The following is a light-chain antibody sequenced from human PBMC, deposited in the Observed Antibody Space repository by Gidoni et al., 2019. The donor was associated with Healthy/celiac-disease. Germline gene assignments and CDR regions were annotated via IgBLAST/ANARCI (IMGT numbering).Light chain of an antibody. CDR1: QDISNY. CDR3: QRYDNLPRVT. J-gene: IGKJ3*01. Sequence: DIQMTQSPSSLSASVGDRVTITCQASQDISNYLNWYQQKPGKAPKLLIYDASHLETGVPSRFSGSGSGTDFAFTISSLQPEDIATYYCQRYDNLPRVTFGPGTKVDIK. CDR2: DAS. V-gene: IGKV1-33*01.